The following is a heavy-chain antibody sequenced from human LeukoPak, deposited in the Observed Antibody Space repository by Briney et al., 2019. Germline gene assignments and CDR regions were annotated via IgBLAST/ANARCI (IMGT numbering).Heavy chain of an antibody. CDR1: GGSISCYH. Sequence: ETLSLTCNVSGGSISCYHWSWIRQPPGKGLEWVANVQHIGGETYYVASVKARFTISRDNAKNSVYLQMKSLGADDTAVYYCATYSILNAREFRYWGQGTLVTVTS. J-gene: IGHJ1*01. D-gene: IGHD4-11*01. CDR3: ATYSILNAREFRY. CDR2: VQHIGGET. V-gene: IGHV3-7*01.